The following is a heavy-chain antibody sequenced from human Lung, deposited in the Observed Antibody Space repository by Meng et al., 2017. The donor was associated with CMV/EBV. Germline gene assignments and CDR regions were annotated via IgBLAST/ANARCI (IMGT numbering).Heavy chain of an antibody. CDR3: ARLAECSGGSCYFDY. CDR2: LIPLLGIA. J-gene: IGHJ4*02. V-gene: IGHV1-69*10. Sequence: SGGTFSRDAINWVRQARGQGLEWMGGLIPLLGIATYAQKFQDRVTITPDKSTSTAYMELRSLRSEDTAVYYCARLAECSGGSCYFDYWGQGTLVTVSS. D-gene: IGHD2-15*01. CDR1: GGTFSRDA.